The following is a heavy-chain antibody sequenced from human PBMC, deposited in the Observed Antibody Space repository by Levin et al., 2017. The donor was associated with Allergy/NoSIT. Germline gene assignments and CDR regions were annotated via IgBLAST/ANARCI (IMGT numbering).Heavy chain of an antibody. J-gene: IGHJ4*02. CDR2: LNPNSGGT. CDR1: GYTFIGHY. Sequence: ASVKVSCKASGYTFIGHYIHWVRQAPGQGLEWMGWLNPNSGGTNYAQKFQGSVTMTRDTSISTAYMELSRLTSDDTAVYYCARGGHSGSYYTAVVYWGQGTLVTVSS. V-gene: IGHV1-2*02. D-gene: IGHD3-10*01. CDR3: ARGGHSGSYYTAVVY.